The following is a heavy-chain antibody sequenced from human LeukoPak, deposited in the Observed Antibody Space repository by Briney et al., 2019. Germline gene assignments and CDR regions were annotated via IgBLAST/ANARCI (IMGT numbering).Heavy chain of an antibody. D-gene: IGHD3-10*01. CDR3: ASPFQGMVRGAASADDAFDI. V-gene: IGHV1-2*02. CDR2: INPNSGGT. J-gene: IGHJ3*02. CDR1: GYTFTGYY. Sequence: ASVKVSCKASGYTFTGYYMHWVRQAPGQGLEWMGWINPNSGGTNYAQKFQGRVSMTRDTSISTAYMELSRLRSDDTAVYYCASPFQGMVRGAASADDAFDIWGQGTMVTVSS.